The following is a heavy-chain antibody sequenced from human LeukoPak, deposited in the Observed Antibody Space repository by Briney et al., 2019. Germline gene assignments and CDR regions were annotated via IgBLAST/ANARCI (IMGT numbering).Heavy chain of an antibody. CDR1: GYSLTTYY. CDR2: INPSGGGT. J-gene: IGHJ6*02. CDR3: ASVYLYRMDV. D-gene: IGHD2-8*01. V-gene: IGHV1-46*01. Sequence: PRASVKVSCTASGYSLTTYYMHWVRQAPGQGLEWMAIINPSGGGTKYAQKFQGRVTMTRDTPTNTVYMELSSLRTEDTAVYYCASVYLYRMDVWGQGTTVTVSS.